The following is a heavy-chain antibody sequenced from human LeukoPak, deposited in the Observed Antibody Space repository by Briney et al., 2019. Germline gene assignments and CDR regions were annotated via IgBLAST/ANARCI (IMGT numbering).Heavy chain of an antibody. V-gene: IGHV3-23*01. CDR3: AKVPAAFSSSWYYFDY. J-gene: IGHJ4*02. CDR1: GFTFSSYA. CDR2: ISGSGGST. Sequence: GGSLRLSCAASGFTFSSYAMSWVRQAPGKGLEWVSAISGSGGSTYYADSVKGRFTISRDNSKNTLYLQMNSLRAEDTAVYYCAKVPAAFSSSWYYFDYWGQGTLVTVSS. D-gene: IGHD6-13*01.